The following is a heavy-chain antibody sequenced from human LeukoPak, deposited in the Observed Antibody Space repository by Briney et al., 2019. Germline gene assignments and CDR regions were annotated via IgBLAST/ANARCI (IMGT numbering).Heavy chain of an antibody. CDR3: AKRGVVIRGILVIGYHQEAYHYDF. Sequence: PGGSLRLSCVVSGITLSNYAMTWVRQAPGKGLEWVSYTSERGGSATYADSVRGRFTISRDTSLNTLYLQMNSLRVEDTAVYFCAKRGVVIRGILVIGYHQEAYHYDFWGQGVLVTVSS. J-gene: IGHJ4*02. V-gene: IGHV3-23*01. CDR2: TSERGGSA. D-gene: IGHD3-10*01. CDR1: GITLSNYA.